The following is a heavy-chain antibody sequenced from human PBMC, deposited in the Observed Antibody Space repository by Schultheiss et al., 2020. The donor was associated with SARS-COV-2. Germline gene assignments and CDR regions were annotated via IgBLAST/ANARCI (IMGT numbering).Heavy chain of an antibody. Sequence: SETLSLTCTVSGGSISSGGYYWSWIRQHPGKGLEWIGYIYYSGSTNYNPSLKSRVTISVDTSKNQFSLKLSSVTAADTAVYYCARRRSGWYAPIDYWGQGTLVTVSS. V-gene: IGHV4-61*08. D-gene: IGHD6-19*01. CDR1: GGSISSGGYY. CDR3: ARRRSGWYAPIDY. CDR2: IYYSGST. J-gene: IGHJ4*02.